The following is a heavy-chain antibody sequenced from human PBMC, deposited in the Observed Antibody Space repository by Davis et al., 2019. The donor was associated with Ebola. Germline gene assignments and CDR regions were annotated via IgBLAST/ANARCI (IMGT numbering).Heavy chain of an antibody. CDR3: ARSTGIAVAGTPVGGLDV. D-gene: IGHD6-19*01. CDR2: IITILGIS. J-gene: IGHJ6*02. CDR1: GGSFTSEV. Sequence: SVKVSCKASGGSFTSEVTSWVRQAPGQGLEWMGRIITILGISNNAKKFQGRLTITADKSTNTAYMELSSLRSEDTAVYYCARSTGIAVAGTPVGGLDVWGQGTTVTVSS. V-gene: IGHV1-69*04.